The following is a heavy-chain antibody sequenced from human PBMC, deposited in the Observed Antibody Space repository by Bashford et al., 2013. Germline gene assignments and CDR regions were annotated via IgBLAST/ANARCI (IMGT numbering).Heavy chain of an antibody. CDR3: ARDPGGGYNSIDY. CDR2: ISYNGGST. D-gene: IGHD5-24*01. J-gene: IGHJ4*02. Sequence: GGSLRLSCAASGFTFDDHGMIWVRQVPGKGLEWVSGISYNGGSTGYADSVKGRFTISRDNAKNSLYLQMNSLRAEDTAFYYCARDPGGGYNSIDYWGQGTLVTVSS. CDR1: GFTFDDHG. V-gene: IGHV3-20*04.